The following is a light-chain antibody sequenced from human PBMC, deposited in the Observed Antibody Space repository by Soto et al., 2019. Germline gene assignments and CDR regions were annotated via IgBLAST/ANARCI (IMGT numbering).Light chain of an antibody. CDR3: SSYTTSNTRQIV. CDR1: RSDVGGYNY. Sequence: QSCLSSPASRSESPAHAITISCTGTRSDVGGYNYVSWYQHPPGKAPKLIIYDVTNRPSGVSNPFSGSKSGNTASLTISGLQPEDEADYYCSSYTTSNTRQIVFGTGTKVHVL. J-gene: IGLJ1*01. CDR2: DVT. V-gene: IGLV2-14*03.